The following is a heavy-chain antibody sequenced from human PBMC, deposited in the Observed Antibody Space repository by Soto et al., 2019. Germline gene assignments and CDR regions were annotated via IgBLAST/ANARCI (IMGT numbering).Heavy chain of an antibody. J-gene: IGHJ4*02. CDR3: ARGSSTWYVSFDY. CDR1: GFTFSSNW. D-gene: IGHD6-13*01. V-gene: IGHV3-74*01. CDR2: SNSDGSIT. Sequence: PGGSLRLSCAASGFTFSSNWMHWVRQAPGKGLVWVSRSNSDGSITSYADSVKGQFTISRDNAKNAVYLQMNSLRAEDTAVYYCARGSSTWYVSFDYWGQGILVTVSS.